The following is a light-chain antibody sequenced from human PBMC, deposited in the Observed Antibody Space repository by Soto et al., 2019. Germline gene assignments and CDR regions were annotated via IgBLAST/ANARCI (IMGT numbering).Light chain of an antibody. CDR3: QQRGSWPRT. Sequence: EIVLTQSPATLSLSPGERATLSCRVSQSVSSYLAWYQQKPGQAPRLLIFDASNRATGIPARFSGSGSGTDFTLTISSLEPEDFAVYYCQQRGSWPRTFGQGTKVEIK. CDR1: QSVSSY. V-gene: IGKV3-11*01. CDR2: DAS. J-gene: IGKJ1*01.